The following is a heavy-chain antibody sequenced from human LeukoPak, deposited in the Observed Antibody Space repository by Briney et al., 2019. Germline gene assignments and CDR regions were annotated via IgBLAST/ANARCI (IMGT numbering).Heavy chain of an antibody. V-gene: IGHV3-9*01. J-gene: IGHJ6*03. Sequence: GRSLRLPCAASGFTFDDYAMHWVRQGPGKGLEWVSGISWNSGSIGYADSVKGRFTISRDNAKNSLYLQMNSLRAEDTALYYCARAPTYYYYYMDVWGKGTTVTVSS. CDR3: ARAPTYYYYYMDV. CDR2: ISWNSGSI. CDR1: GFTFDDYA.